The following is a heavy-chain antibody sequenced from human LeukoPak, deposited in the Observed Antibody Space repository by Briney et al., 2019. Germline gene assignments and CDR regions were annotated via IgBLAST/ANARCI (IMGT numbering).Heavy chain of an antibody. CDR2: INSDGSST. V-gene: IGHV3-74*01. Sequence: GGSLRLSCAASGVTLSSYAMSWARQAPGKGLVWVSRINSDGSSTSYADPVKGRFTISRDNAKNTLYLQMNSLRAEDTAVYYCARRVVVPAAPYYFDYWGQGTLVTVSS. CDR3: ARRVVVPAAPYYFDY. D-gene: IGHD2-2*01. J-gene: IGHJ4*02. CDR1: GVTLSSYA.